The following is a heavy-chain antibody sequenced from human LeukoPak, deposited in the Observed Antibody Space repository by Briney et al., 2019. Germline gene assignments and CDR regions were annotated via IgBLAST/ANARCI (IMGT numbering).Heavy chain of an antibody. D-gene: IGHD2-21*02. CDR3: TSTLHSYCGGDCLGY. CDR1: GFTFSSYW. CDR2: IKHDGSIT. V-gene: IGHV3-74*01. J-gene: IGHJ4*02. Sequence: GGSLRLSCAASGFTFSSYWMHWVRQAPGKGLVWVSHIKHDGSITSYADSVKGRFTISRDNAKNTLYLQMNSLRAEDTAVYYCTSTLHSYCGGDCLGYWGQGTLVTVSS.